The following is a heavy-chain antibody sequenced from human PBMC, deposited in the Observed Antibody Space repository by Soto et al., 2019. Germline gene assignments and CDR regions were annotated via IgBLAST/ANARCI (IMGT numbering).Heavy chain of an antibody. J-gene: IGHJ6*02. CDR1: GGTFSSYA. Sequence: QGQLVQSGAEVRKSGSSVKVSCRASGGTFSSYAVSWVRQAPGQGLEWMGVIIPPLNTPKYAPKFQDRVTITEDASATTAYMARSSLRSEDTAVYYCAVESSSPNYYYYGMDVWGQGTTVTVSS. CDR3: AVESSSPNYYYYGMDV. V-gene: IGHV1-69*01. D-gene: IGHD6-6*01. CDR2: IIPPLNTP.